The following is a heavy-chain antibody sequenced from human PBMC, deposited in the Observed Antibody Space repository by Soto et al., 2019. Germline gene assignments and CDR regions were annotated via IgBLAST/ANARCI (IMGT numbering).Heavy chain of an antibody. CDR3: AREENCSDGICYSEYFQS. J-gene: IGHJ1*01. CDR1: GYIFTAYS. CDR2: VNPSGGST. V-gene: IGHV1-46*01. D-gene: IGHD2-15*01. Sequence: ASVKVSCKASGYIFTAYSMHWVRQAPGQGLEWMGVVNPSGGSTNYAQKFQGRITMTRDTSTSTVYMDLSSLTSEDTAVYYCAREENCSDGICYSEYFQSWRQGTLVTVSS.